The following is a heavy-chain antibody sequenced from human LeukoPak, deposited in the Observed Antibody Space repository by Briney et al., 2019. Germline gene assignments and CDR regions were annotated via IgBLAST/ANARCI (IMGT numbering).Heavy chain of an antibody. V-gene: IGHV3-66*02. CDR1: GFTVSSNY. Sequence: GGSLRLSCAASGFTVSSNYMSWVRQAPGKGLEWVSVIYSGGSTYYADSVKGRFTISRDNSKNTLYPQMNSLRAEDTAVYYCARLWVFPGYRSSTSCYRDVWGKGTTVTVSS. CDR3: ARLWVFPGYRSSTSCYRDV. D-gene: IGHD2-2*01. CDR2: IYSGGST. J-gene: IGHJ6*04.